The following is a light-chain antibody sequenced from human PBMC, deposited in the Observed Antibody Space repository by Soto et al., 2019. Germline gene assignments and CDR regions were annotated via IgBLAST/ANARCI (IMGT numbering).Light chain of an antibody. V-gene: IGKV3-20*01. Sequence: EIVLTQSPGTLSLSPGERATLSCRASQSVSSSYLAWYQQKHGQAPRLLIYGASSRATGIPDRFSGSGSGTDFTLTISRLDPEDFAVYYCQRYGSSPYTVGQGNKLEIK. CDR1: QSVSSSY. CDR2: GAS. J-gene: IGKJ2*01. CDR3: QRYGSSPYT.